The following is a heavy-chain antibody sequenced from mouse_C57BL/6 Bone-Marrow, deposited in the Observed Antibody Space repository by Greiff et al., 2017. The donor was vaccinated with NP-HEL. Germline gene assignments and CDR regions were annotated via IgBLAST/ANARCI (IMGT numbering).Heavy chain of an antibody. CDR3: ARGDYYGSSWGFAY. CDR2: INPSTGGT. Sequence: VQLQQSGPELVKPGASVKISCKASGYSFTGYYMNWVKQSPEKSLEWIGEINPSTGGTTYNQKFKAKATLTVDKSSSTAYMQLKSLTSEDSAVYYCARGDYYGSSWGFAYWGQGTLVTVSA. CDR1: GYSFTGYY. D-gene: IGHD1-1*01. V-gene: IGHV1-42*01. J-gene: IGHJ3*01.